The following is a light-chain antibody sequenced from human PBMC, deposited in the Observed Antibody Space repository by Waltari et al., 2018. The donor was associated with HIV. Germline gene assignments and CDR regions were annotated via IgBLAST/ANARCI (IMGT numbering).Light chain of an antibody. CDR2: DVT. CDR1: SGVIDGSSF. V-gene: IGLV2-11*01. CDR3: WPIVGSYSYV. Sequence: QSALTQPRSVSGSPGQSVTLSCTGSSGVIDGSSFVSWYQHHPGKAPKVIIYDVTQGAFRVPGRFPGSRSGNTASLNISGSQAEDEADYYCWPIVGSYSYVFGTGTKVTVL. J-gene: IGLJ1*01.